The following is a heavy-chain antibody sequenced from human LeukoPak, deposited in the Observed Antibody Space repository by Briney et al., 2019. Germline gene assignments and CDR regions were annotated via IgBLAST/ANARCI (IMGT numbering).Heavy chain of an antibody. CDR1: GYTFTGYY. V-gene: IGHV1-2*02. J-gene: IGHJ3*02. CDR2: INPNSGGT. Sequence: GASVKVSCKASGYTFTGYYMHWVRQAPGQGLEWMGWINPNSGGTNYAQKFQGRVTMTRDTSISTAYMELSRLRSDDTAVYYCAVSISSGSYSDAFDIWGQGTMVTVSS. D-gene: IGHD1-26*01. CDR3: AVSISSGSYSDAFDI.